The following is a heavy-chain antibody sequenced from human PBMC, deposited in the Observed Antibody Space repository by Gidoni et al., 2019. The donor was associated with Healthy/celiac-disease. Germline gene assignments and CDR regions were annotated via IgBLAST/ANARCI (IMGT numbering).Heavy chain of an antibody. CDR1: GGSISSSSYY. CDR2: IYYSGST. D-gene: IGHD2-2*01. Sequence: QLQLQESGPGLVKPSETLSLTCTVSGGSISSSSYYWGWIRQPPGKGLEWIGSIYYSGSTYYNPSLKSRVTISVDTSKNQFSLKLSSVTAADTAVYYCARHFYCSSTSCYGANPGIAVAEIDYWGQGTLVTVSS. CDR3: ARHFYCSSTSCYGANPGIAVAEIDY. V-gene: IGHV4-39*01. J-gene: IGHJ4*02.